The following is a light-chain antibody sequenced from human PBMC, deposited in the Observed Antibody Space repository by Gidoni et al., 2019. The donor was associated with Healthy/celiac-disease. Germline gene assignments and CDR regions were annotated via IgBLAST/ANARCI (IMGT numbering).Light chain of an antibody. J-gene: IGKJ3*01. CDR3: QQYGSTPFT. CDR2: GAS. Sequence: VLTLSLGTLSLSPGERATLSCRARQSVSSSYLAWYQQKPGQAPRLLIYGASSRATGIPDRFSGSGSGTDFTLTISRLEPEDFAVYYCQQYGSTPFTFXPXTKVDIK. V-gene: IGKV3-20*01. CDR1: QSVSSSY.